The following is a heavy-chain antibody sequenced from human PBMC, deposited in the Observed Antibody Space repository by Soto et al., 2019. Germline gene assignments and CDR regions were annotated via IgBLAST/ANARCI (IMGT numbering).Heavy chain of an antibody. V-gene: IGHV1-69*02. CDR3: GSCYYYDSSGYDYGMDV. D-gene: IGHD3-22*01. CDR2: IIPILGIA. CDR1: GGTFSSYT. J-gene: IGHJ6*02. Sequence: ASVKVSCKASGGTFSSYTISWVRQAPGQGLEWMGRIIPILGIANYAQKFQGRVTITADKSTSTAYMELSSLRSEDKAVYYCGSCYYYDSSGYDYGMDVWGQGTTVTVS.